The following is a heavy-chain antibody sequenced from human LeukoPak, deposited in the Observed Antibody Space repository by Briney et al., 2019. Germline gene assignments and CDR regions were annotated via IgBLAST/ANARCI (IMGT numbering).Heavy chain of an antibody. J-gene: IGHJ4*02. V-gene: IGHV4-59*01. CDR2: IYYSGST. CDR1: GGSISSYY. CDR3: ARVPYTYDSSAYYFDF. D-gene: IGHD3-22*01. Sequence: SETLSLTCTVSGGSISSYYWSWIRQPPGKGLGWIGYIYYSGSTNYNPSLKRRVTISVDTSKNQFSLKLSSVTAADTAVYYCARVPYTYDSSAYYFDFWGQGTLVTVSS.